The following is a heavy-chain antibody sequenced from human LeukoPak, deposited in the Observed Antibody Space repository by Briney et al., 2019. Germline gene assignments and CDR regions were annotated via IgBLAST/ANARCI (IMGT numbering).Heavy chain of an antibody. J-gene: IGHJ2*01. Sequence: PGGSLRLSCAASGFTFGTHSMNWIRQAPGKGLEWLSVISGDGQTTTYASSVKGRFTISRDNSKNTLYLEMNSLRVDDTAIYYCAKDGYYSSANHFARLHFDLWGRGTRVTVSS. CDR2: ISGDGQTT. CDR1: GFTFGTHS. D-gene: IGHD3-3*01. CDR3: AKDGYYSSANHFARLHFDL. V-gene: IGHV3-23*01.